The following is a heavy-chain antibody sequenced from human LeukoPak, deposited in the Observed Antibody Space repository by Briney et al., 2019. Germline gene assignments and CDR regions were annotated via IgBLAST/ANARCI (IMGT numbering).Heavy chain of an antibody. CDR1: GFTFSSYG. V-gene: IGHV3-30*18. J-gene: IGHJ4*02. D-gene: IGHD5-12*01. CDR2: ISYDGSNK. CDR3: AKQYSGHDHASHDY. Sequence: GGSLRLSCAASGFTFSSYGMHWVRQAPGKGLEWVAVISYDGSNKYYADSVKGRFTISRDNSKNTLYLQMNSLRAEDTAVYYCAKQYSGHDHASHDYWGQGTLVTVSS.